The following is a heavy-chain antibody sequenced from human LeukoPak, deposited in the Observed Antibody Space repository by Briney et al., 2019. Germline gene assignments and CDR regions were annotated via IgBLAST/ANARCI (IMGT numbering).Heavy chain of an antibody. V-gene: IGHV1-69*05. CDR3: AGGYSYGAYYYYMDV. Sequence: SVKVSCKASGGTFISYAISWVRQAPGQGLEWMGGIIPIFGTANYAQKFQGRVTITTDESTSTAYMELSSLRSEDTAVYYCAGGYSYGAYYYYMDVWGKGTTVTVSS. D-gene: IGHD5-18*01. J-gene: IGHJ6*03. CDR2: IIPIFGTA. CDR1: GGTFISYA.